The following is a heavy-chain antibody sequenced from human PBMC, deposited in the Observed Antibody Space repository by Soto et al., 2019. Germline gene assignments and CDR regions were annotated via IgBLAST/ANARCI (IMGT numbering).Heavy chain of an antibody. CDR2: IYYSGST. Sequence: SETLSLTCTVSGGSISSSSYYWGWIRQPPGKGLEWIGSIYYSGSTYYNPSLKSRVTISVDTSKNQFSLKLSSVTAADTAVYYCARRFVGYDLAPLKSHKVEYWGQGTLVTVSS. J-gene: IGHJ4*02. D-gene: IGHD5-12*01. CDR3: ARRFVGYDLAPLKSHKVEY. CDR1: GGSISSSSYY. V-gene: IGHV4-39*01.